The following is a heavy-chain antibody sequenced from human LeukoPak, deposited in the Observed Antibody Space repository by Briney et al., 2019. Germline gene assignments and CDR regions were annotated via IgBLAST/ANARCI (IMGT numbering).Heavy chain of an antibody. CDR1: GFTFSSYD. CDR2: IDTVGNT. D-gene: IGHD7-27*01. Sequence: PGGSLRLSCAASGFTFSSYDMHWVRQATGKGLEWVSAIDTVGNTYYAGSVKGRFTISRENAKNSLYLQMNSLRDGDTAVYYCIRIRTGEHQYGMDVWAKGPRSPSP. V-gene: IGHV3-13*01. CDR3: IRIRTGEHQYGMDV. J-gene: IGHJ6*02.